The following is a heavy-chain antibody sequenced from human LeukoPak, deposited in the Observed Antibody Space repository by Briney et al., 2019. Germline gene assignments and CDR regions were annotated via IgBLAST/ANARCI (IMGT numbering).Heavy chain of an antibody. CDR3: ARSNTYYYGSGNYFDY. V-gene: IGHV4-39*01. CDR1: GGSISSSSYY. J-gene: IGHJ4*02. Sequence: PSETLSLTCTVSGGSISSSSYYWGWIRQPPGKGLEWIGSIYYSGSTYYNPSLKSRVTISVDTSKNQFSLKLSSVTAADTAVYYCARSNTYYYGSGNYFDYWGQGTLVTVSS. D-gene: IGHD3-10*01. CDR2: IYYSGST.